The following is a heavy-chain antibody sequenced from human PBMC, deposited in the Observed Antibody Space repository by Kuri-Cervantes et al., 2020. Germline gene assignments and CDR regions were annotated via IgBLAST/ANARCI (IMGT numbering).Heavy chain of an antibody. D-gene: IGHD5-12*01. CDR1: GFTFSSYW. CDR3: AKDMTSGGGYNSYYYYGMDV. J-gene: IGHJ6*02. V-gene: IGHV3-7*01. Sequence: GECLKSFCAASGFTFSSYWMSWVRQAPGKVLEWVANRKQDGSEKYYADSVKGRFTISRDNSKNTLYRQMNSLRAEDTAVYYCAKDMTSGGGYNSYYYYGMDVWGQGTTVTVSS. CDR2: RKQDGSEK.